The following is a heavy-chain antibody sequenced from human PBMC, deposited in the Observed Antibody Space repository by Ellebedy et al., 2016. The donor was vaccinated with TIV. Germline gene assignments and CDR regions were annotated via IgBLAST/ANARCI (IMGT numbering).Heavy chain of an antibody. D-gene: IGHD6-13*01. Sequence: GESLKISCAASGFTFSSYWISWVRQAPGKGLEWVANIKQDGSEKYYVDSVKGRFTISRDNAKNSGYLQMNSLRDEDTAVYYCARDRGTSWVEFDYWGQGTLVTVSS. V-gene: IGHV3-7*01. J-gene: IGHJ4*02. CDR3: ARDRGTSWVEFDY. CDR2: IKQDGSEK. CDR1: GFTFSSYW.